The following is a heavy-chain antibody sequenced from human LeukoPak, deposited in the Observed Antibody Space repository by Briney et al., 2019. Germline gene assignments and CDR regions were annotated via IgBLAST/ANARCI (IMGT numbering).Heavy chain of an antibody. CDR1: GFTFSSYA. D-gene: IGHD5-18*01. Sequence: GGSLRLSCAASGFTFSSYAMSWVRQAPGKELEWVSAISGSGGSTYYADSVKGRFTISRDNSKNTLYLQMNSLRAGDTAVYYCAKDRRITAMAPGKFDYWGQGTLVTVSS. J-gene: IGHJ4*02. CDR2: ISGSGGST. CDR3: AKDRRITAMAPGKFDY. V-gene: IGHV3-23*01.